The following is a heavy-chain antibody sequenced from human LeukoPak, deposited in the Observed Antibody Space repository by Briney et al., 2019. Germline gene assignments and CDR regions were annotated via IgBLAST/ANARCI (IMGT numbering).Heavy chain of an antibody. CDR2: ISNSGSII. CDR1: GFTFSDFY. D-gene: IGHD2-2*01. Sequence: GGSLRLSCAASGFTFSDFYMSWIRQAPGKGLEWVSYISNSGSIIYYADSVKGRFTISRDNAESSLYLQVNSLRAEDTAVYYCAREPCSTTNCRIFDYWGQGTLVTVSS. CDR3: AREPCSTTNCRIFDY. V-gene: IGHV3-11*04. J-gene: IGHJ4*02.